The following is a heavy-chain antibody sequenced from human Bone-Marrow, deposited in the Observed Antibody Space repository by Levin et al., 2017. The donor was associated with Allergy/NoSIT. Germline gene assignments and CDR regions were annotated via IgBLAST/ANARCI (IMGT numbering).Heavy chain of an antibody. J-gene: IGHJ4*02. CDR1: GFTVSSTY. V-gene: IGHV3-53*01. CDR2: IYTGGTT. Sequence: GESLKISCAASGFTVSSTYMNWVRQAPGTGLEWVSIIYTGGTTYYADSVKGRFTISRDNSKNTLYLQMNSLRAEDTAVYYCARDLYYFDYWGQGTLVTVSS. CDR3: ARDLYYFDY.